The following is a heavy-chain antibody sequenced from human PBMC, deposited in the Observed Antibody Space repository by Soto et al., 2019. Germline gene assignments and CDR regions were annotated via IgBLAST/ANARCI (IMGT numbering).Heavy chain of an antibody. J-gene: IGHJ4*02. Sequence: SETLSLTCTVSGYSISSGYHWAWIRQPPGKGLEWLGSVHYSGNTYYNPSLNSRLTISRDNSKNTLYLQMNSLRAEDTAIYHCAKPSYIFGVVITGAFDYWGQGTLVTVSS. CDR1: GYSISSGYH. CDR2: VHYSGNT. D-gene: IGHD3-3*02. V-gene: IGHV4-38-2*02. CDR3: AKPSYIFGVVITGAFDY.